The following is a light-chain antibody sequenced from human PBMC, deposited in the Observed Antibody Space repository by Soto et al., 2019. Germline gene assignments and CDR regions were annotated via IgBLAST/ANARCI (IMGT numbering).Light chain of an antibody. V-gene: IGKV3-11*01. CDR2: DAS. CDR3: QQRNSWPFT. Sequence: IVLTQSPATLSLSTGERATLSCRASQRISSHLAWYQQKPGRAPRLLIYDASNRATGIPAKFSGSGSETDFTLTISSLEPEDFAVYYCQQRNSWPFTFGEGTKVDIK. J-gene: IGKJ4*01. CDR1: QRISSH.